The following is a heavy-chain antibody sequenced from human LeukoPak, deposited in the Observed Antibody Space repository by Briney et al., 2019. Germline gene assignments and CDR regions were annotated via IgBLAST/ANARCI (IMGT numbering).Heavy chain of an antibody. D-gene: IGHD3-3*01. CDR3: ARDRRITIFGVVITGDFAFDI. CDR2: ISAYNGNT. Sequence: ASVKVSCKASGYTFTSYGISWVRQAPGQGLECIGWISAYNGNTNYAQKLQGRVTMTTDTSTSTAYMELRSLRSDDTAVYYCARDRRITIFGVVITGDFAFDIWGQGTMVTVSS. CDR1: GYTFTSYG. V-gene: IGHV1-18*01. J-gene: IGHJ3*02.